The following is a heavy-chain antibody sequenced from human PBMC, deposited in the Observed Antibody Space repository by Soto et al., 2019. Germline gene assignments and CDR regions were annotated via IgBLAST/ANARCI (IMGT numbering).Heavy chain of an antibody. CDR2: ITGSGDAT. J-gene: IGHJ5*02. D-gene: IGHD1-26*01. Sequence: GSLSLSCAASGFTFSRYAMNWVRQAPGKGLEWVSVITGSGDATYYADSVKGRFTISRDNSKNTLYVQMNSLRAVDTAGYYCAKAISGQNAPLDRWGQGTRVTVSS. CDR3: AKAISGQNAPLDR. CDR1: GFTFSRYA. V-gene: IGHV3-23*01.